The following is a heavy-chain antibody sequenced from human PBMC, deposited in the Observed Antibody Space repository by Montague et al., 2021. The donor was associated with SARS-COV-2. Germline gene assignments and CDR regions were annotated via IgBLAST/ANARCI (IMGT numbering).Heavy chain of an antibody. CDR1: GFTFGGYD. Sequence: SLRLSCAASGFTFGGYDMNWVRQAPGKGLEWVSAIGIGGGTYCLGSVKGRFIISRENAKNSLYLQMNSLRVGDTAVYYCARGGEWSSSSLPDYWGQGTLVTIS. D-gene: IGHD6-6*01. J-gene: IGHJ4*02. CDR2: IGIGGGT. V-gene: IGHV3-13*04. CDR3: ARGGEWSSSSLPDY.